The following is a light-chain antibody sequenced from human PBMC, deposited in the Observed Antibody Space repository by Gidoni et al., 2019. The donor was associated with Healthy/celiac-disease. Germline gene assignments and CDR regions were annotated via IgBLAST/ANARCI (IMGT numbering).Light chain of an antibody. V-gene: IGKV1-6*01. J-gene: IGKJ4*01. CDR2: ASS. Sequence: AIQITHSPSSLSASVGDRVNITCRASPGIRNDLGGYQQKPGKAPKLLIYASSSLQGGVPSRFSGSGSGTEFTLTISSLQPEDCATYYCRQDYNYPLTFGGGTKVEIK. CDR3: RQDYNYPLT. CDR1: PGIRND.